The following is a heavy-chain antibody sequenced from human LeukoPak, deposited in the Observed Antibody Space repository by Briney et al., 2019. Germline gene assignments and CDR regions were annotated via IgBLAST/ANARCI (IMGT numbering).Heavy chain of an antibody. CDR2: ISWNSGSI. CDR1: GFTFSSYA. CDR3: AKAGKYYDDFDY. J-gene: IGHJ4*02. Sequence: GGSLRLSCAASGFTFSSYAMHWVRQAPGKGLEWVSGISWNSGSIGYADSVKGRFTISRDNAKNSLYLQMNSLRAEDMALYYCAKAGKYYDDFDYWGQGTLVTVSS. V-gene: IGHV3-9*03. D-gene: IGHD3-3*01.